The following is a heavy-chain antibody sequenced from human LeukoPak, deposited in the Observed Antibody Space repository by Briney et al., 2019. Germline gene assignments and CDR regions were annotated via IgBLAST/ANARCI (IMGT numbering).Heavy chain of an antibody. V-gene: IGHV3-49*04. CDR1: GFTFSNYG. Sequence: GGSLRLSCAASGFTFSNYGMNRVRQAPGKGLEWVGFIRRKAYGGTIEYAASVKGRFTISRDDSKSIAYLQMNSLKTEDTAVYYCTRCSGGSCYSNAFDIWGRGTMVTVSS. D-gene: IGHD2-15*01. J-gene: IGHJ3*02. CDR3: TRCSGGSCYSNAFDI. CDR2: IRRKAYGGTI.